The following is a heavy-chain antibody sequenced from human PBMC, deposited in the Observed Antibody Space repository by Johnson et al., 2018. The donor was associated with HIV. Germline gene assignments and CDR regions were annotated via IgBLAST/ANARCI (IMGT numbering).Heavy chain of an antibody. CDR3: AKERLALLSNVWGSVDAFDM. J-gene: IGHJ3*02. D-gene: IGHD3-16*01. CDR2: ISYSGSNK. V-gene: IGHV3-30*04. CDR1: GFTFSSYA. Sequence: QVQLVESGGGVVQPGRSLRLSCAASGFTFSSYAMHWVRQPPGKGLEWVAVISYSGSNKYYAASVKGRFTISRDNSKNTLYLQMNTLRAEDTAVYYCAKERLALLSNVWGSVDAFDMWGQGTMVTVSS.